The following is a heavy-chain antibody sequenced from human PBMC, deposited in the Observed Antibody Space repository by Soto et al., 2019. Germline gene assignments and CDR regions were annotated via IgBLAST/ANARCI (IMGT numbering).Heavy chain of an antibody. Sequence: PSETLSLTCTVSGGSISSYYWSWIRQPAGKGLEWIGRIYTSGSTNYNPSLKSRVTMSVDTSKNQFSLKLSSVTAADTAVYYCARDQYFDFWSGYYTGPYYYGMDVWGQGTTVTVSS. CDR3: ARDQYFDFWSGYYTGPYYYGMDV. CDR2: IYTSGST. D-gene: IGHD3-3*01. CDR1: GGSISSYY. J-gene: IGHJ6*02. V-gene: IGHV4-4*07.